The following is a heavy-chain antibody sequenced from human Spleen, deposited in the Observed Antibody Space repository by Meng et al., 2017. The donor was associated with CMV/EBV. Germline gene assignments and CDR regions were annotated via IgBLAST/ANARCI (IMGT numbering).Heavy chain of an antibody. CDR2: ISGSGVST. V-gene: IGHV3-23*01. J-gene: IGHJ4*02. D-gene: IGHD1-26*01. Sequence: AASGFTCSSYAMSWVRQAPGKGLEWVSAISGSGVSTYYAESVEGRYTISRDNSKNTVYLQMKSLRAEDTAVYYCAKDKYSGSSLFDYWGQGTLVTVSS. CDR1: GFTCSSYA. CDR3: AKDKYSGSSLFDY.